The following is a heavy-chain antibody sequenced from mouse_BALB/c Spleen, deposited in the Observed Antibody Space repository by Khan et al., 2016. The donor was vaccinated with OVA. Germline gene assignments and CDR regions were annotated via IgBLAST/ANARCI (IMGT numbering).Heavy chain of an antibody. Sequence: QVQLKQSGPGLVQPSQSLSITCTVTDFSLSTYGIHWVRQSPGKGLEWLGVIWSGGSTDYNAAFISRLSISKDNSKSQVFFKMNSLQTDDTAIYYWTRVYYRYDRYFDVWGAGTTVTVAS. V-gene: IGHV2-4-1*01. J-gene: IGHJ1*01. CDR2: IWSGGST. CDR1: DFSLSTYG. CDR3: TRVYYRYDRYFDV. D-gene: IGHD2-14*01.